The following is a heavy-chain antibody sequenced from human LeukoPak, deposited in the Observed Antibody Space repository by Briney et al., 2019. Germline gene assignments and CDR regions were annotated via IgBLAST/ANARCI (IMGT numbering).Heavy chain of an antibody. CDR1: GFTFSSYS. J-gene: IGHJ4*02. V-gene: IGHV3-48*04. Sequence: GGSLRLSCAASGFTFSSYSMNWVRQAPGKGLEWVSYISSSSSTIYYADSVKGRFTISRDNAKNSLYLQMNSLRAEDTAVYYCARDGSSSWYERGKYYFDYWGQGTLVTVSS. CDR2: ISSSSSTI. CDR3: ARDGSSSWYERGKYYFDY. D-gene: IGHD6-13*01.